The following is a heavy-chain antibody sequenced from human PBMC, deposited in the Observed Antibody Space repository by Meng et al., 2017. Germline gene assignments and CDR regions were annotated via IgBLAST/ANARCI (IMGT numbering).Heavy chain of an antibody. D-gene: IGHD2-21*02. V-gene: IGHV1-3*01. CDR1: GYTFTSYA. CDR2: INAGNGNT. CDR3: ARGLGAGVVTAINY. Sequence: QGQRGQSGAEVMMPRSSVTVSCKASGYTFTSYARYWGRQDAGERLEWRGWINAGNGNTKYSQKFQGRVTVTRDTSASTVYMELSSLRSEDTAVYDCARGLGAGVVTAINYWGQGTLVTVSS. J-gene: IGHJ4*02.